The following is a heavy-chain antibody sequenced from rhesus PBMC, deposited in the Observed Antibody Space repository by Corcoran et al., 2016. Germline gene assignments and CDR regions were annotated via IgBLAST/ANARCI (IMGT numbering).Heavy chain of an antibody. V-gene: IGHV3-118*01. Sequence: EVQLVESGGGLVQPGGSLRLPCAASGFTFSSSAMHWVRQASGKGLEWVGRIRSKSNNYETGYAASVKGRFTISRDDSKNTAYLQMNSLKTEDTAVYYCTTDPGSYGNHFDYWGQGVLVTVSS. D-gene: IGHD4-35*01. CDR3: TTDPGSYGNHFDY. CDR1: GFTFSSSA. J-gene: IGHJ4*01. CDR2: IRSKSNNYET.